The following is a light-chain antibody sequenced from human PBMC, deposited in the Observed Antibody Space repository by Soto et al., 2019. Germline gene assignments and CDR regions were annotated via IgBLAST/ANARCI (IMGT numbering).Light chain of an antibody. Sequence: VVLTQSPGTLSLSPGEGATLSCRASQSFGSSYLAWLQQKPGQAPRLLIYGASNRATGIPDRFSGSGSGTDFTLTISRLEPEDFAVYYCQQYGTSPVFGQGTKVAIK. CDR1: QSFGSSY. CDR2: GAS. J-gene: IGKJ1*01. CDR3: QQYGTSPV. V-gene: IGKV3-20*01.